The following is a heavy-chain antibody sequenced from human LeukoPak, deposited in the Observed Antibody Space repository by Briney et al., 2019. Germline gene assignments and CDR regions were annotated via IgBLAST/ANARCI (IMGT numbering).Heavy chain of an antibody. CDR3: ARVCGGDCSFAFDI. J-gene: IGHJ3*02. CDR2: IIPNSGAT. CDR1: GYTFSGYY. D-gene: IGHD2-21*02. V-gene: IGHV1-2*02. Sequence: ASVKVSCKASGYTFSGYYIHWVRQAPGQGLEWMGWIIPNSGATNYAQKFQGRVTMTRDTSISTAYMELSRLRSDDTAVYYCARVCGGDCSFAFDIWGQGTMVTVSS.